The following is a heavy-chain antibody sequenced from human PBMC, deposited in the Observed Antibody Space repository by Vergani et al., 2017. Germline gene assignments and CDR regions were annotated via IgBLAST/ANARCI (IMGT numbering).Heavy chain of an antibody. CDR2: MHYSGSP. CDR3: ASKRGACRAAYCHSYDF. CDR1: GDSVISTDYH. J-gene: IGHJ4*02. V-gene: IGHV4-39*01. D-gene: IGHD2-15*01. Sequence: QVQLQESGPGLVKPSETLSLTCTVSGDSVISTDYHWGWIRQPPGKGLEWIWSMHYSGSPSSNPSLESRITISFETPKNQFSLGLTSVTAADTAVYYCASKRGACRAAYCHSYDFWGPGTLVCVSS.